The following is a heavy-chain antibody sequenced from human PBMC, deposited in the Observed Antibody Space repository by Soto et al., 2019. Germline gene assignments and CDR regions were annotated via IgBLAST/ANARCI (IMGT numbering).Heavy chain of an antibody. CDR1: GGTFSSYA. Sequence: QVQLVQSGAEVKKPGSSVKVSCKASGGTFSSYAISWVRQAPGQGLEWMGGIIPIFGTANYAQKFQGRVTITADESTSTAYMELSSLRSEDTAVYYCASLTRYSSGLGIYYYYGMDVWGQGTTVTVSS. CDR2: IIPIFGTA. D-gene: IGHD6-19*01. J-gene: IGHJ6*02. CDR3: ASLTRYSSGLGIYYYYGMDV. V-gene: IGHV1-69*01.